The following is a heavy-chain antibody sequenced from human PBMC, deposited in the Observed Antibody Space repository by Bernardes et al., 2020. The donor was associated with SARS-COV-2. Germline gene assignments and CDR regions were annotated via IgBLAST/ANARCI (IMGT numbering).Heavy chain of an antibody. Sequence: GGSLRLSCAASGFFFSDYAMSWVRQAPGKGLEWVSIFSGAGDTTYYADSVKGRFTISRDNSRNTLSLQMSSLRAEDTALNYCAKHGCTKTNCYMNSWGQGTLVTVSS. CDR1: GFFFSDYA. V-gene: IGHV3-23*01. D-gene: IGHD3-16*02. CDR2: FSGAGDTT. CDR3: AKHGCTKTNCYMNS. J-gene: IGHJ4*02.